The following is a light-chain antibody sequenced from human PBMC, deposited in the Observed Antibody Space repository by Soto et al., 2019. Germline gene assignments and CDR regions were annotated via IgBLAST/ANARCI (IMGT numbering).Light chain of an antibody. Sequence: QSALTQPASVSGSPGQPITISCTGTSSDVGAYNYVSWYQLHPGKAPKLMTYEVNNRPSGVSHRFSGSKSGNTASLTFSGLQAEDEADYYCTSHARTSTLVFGGGTKLTVL. J-gene: IGLJ2*01. V-gene: IGLV2-14*01. CDR3: TSHARTSTLV. CDR1: SSDVGAYNY. CDR2: EVN.